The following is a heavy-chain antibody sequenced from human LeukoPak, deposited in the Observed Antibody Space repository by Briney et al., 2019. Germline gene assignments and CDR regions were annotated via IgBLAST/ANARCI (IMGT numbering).Heavy chain of an antibody. CDR1: GGSISSSSYY. CDR2: ISSSGSTI. CDR3: ARATSGSYYLFDY. V-gene: IGHV3-11*04. J-gene: IGHJ4*02. Sequence: LSLTCTVSGGSISSSSYYWGWIRQAPGKGLEWVSYISSSGSTIYYADSVKGRFTISRDNAKNSLYLQMNSLRAEDTAVYYCARATSGSYYLFDYWGQGTLVTVSS. D-gene: IGHD3-10*01.